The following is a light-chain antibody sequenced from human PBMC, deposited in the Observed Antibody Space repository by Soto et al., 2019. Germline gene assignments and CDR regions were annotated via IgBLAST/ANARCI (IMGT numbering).Light chain of an antibody. CDR3: QQSYSTPIT. CDR2: AAS. CDR1: QSIRSY. V-gene: IGKV1-39*01. Sequence: IHMTMSASSLSASVARRVTITCRASQSIRSYLNWYQQKQGKAPKLMIYAASSLQSGVPSRFSGSGSGTDVNLTISSLQTEDFATYYCQQSYSTPITFGQGTRLEIK. J-gene: IGKJ5*01.